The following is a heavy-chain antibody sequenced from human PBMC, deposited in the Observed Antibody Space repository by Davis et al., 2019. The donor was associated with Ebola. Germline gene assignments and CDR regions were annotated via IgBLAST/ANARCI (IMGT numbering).Heavy chain of an antibody. V-gene: IGHV4-34*01. CDR2: INHSGST. Sequence: SETLSLTCAVYGGSFSGYYWSWIRQPPGKGLEWIGEINHSGSTNYNPSLKSRVTISVDTSKNQFSLKLSSLTAADTAVYYCARMGLSSGYYFFDYWGQGTLVTVSS. CDR1: GGSFSGYY. CDR3: ARMGLSSGYYFFDY. D-gene: IGHD3-22*01. J-gene: IGHJ4*02.